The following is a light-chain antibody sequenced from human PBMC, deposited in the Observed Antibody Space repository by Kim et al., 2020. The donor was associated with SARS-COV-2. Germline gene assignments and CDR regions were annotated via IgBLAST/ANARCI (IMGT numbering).Light chain of an antibody. J-gene: IGKJ4*01. Sequence: LSPGERATLSCRASQSVTSNYLAWYQQKPGRTPRLLIYGASSRATGIPDRFSGSGSGTDFTLTISRLEPEDFAVYYCQQYGSSPRFGGGTKVDIK. CDR1: QSVTSNY. V-gene: IGKV3-20*01. CDR2: GAS. CDR3: QQYGSSPR.